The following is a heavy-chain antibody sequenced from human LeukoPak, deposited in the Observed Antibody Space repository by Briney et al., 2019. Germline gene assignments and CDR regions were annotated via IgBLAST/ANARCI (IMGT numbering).Heavy chain of an antibody. CDR1: GGSISGYY. Sequence: SETLSLTCSVSGGSISGYYWSWIRQPPGKGLEWIGNIYYSGSTNYNPSLKSRVTISVDTSKNQFSLKLSSVTAADTAMYYCARDTAVALWGQGTLVTVSS. V-gene: IGHV4-59*01. CDR3: ARDTAVAL. J-gene: IGHJ4*02. D-gene: IGHD4-23*01. CDR2: IYYSGST.